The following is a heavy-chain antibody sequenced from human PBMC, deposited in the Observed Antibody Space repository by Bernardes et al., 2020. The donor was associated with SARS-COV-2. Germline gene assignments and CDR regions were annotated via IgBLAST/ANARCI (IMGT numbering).Heavy chain of an antibody. Sequence: SGPTLVKPAQTLTLTCTFSGFSLSTRGVGVAWIRQPPGKALEWLGIIYWNDDNRYNPSLKSRLSITKDTSKNQVVLTMTNMDPVDTATYYCAHNSIVGDGVHGGVDYGGQGTLVTVSS. J-gene: IGHJ4*02. CDR3: AHNSIVGDGVHGGVDY. CDR2: IYWNDDN. D-gene: IGHD1-26*01. CDR1: GFSLSTRGVG. V-gene: IGHV2-5*01.